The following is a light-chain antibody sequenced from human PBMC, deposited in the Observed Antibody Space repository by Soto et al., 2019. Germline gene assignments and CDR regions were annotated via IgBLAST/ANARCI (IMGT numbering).Light chain of an antibody. CDR1: SSDVGSYNY. CDR3: SSHTSGSTLYV. J-gene: IGLJ1*01. CDR2: ASS. Sequence: QSALTQPASVSGSPGQSITISCTGTSSDVGSYNYVSWYQHHPGKAPRLMIYASSNRPSGVSHRFSGSRSDNTASLTISGLQAEDEADYYCSSHTSGSTLYVFGTGTKVTV. V-gene: IGLV2-14*01.